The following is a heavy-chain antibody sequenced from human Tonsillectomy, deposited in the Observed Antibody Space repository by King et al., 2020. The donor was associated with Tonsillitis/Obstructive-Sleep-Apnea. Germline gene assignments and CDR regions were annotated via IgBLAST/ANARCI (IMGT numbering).Heavy chain of an antibody. CDR1: GYSFTSYW. D-gene: IGHD2-2*01. CDR3: ARPREDIVVVPAASAMVALAI. CDR2: IYPGDSDT. Sequence: EQLVQSGAEVKKPGESLKISCKGSGYSFTSYWIGWVRQMPGKGLGWMGVIYPGDSDTRYGPSFQGQVTISADKSISTAYLHWSSLKASDTAMYYCARPREDIVVVPAASAMVALAIWGQGTMVTVSS. J-gene: IGHJ3*02. V-gene: IGHV5-51*01.